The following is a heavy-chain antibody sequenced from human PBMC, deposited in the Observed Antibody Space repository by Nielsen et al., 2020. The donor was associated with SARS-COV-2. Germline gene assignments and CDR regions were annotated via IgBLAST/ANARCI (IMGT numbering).Heavy chain of an antibody. CDR3: ARDYYDDY. CDR2: ISSSSTYI. Sequence: GESLKISCAASGFTFSSYTMNWVRQAPGKGLEWVSSISSSSTYIYYADSVKGRFTISRDNAMNSLYLQMNSLRAEDTAVYYCARDYYDDYWGQGTLVTVSS. CDR1: GFTFSSYT. J-gene: IGHJ4*02. V-gene: IGHV3-21*01.